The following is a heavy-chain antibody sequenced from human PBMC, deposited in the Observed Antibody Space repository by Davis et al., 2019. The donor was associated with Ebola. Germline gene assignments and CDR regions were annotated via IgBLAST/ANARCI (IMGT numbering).Heavy chain of an antibody. V-gene: IGHV1-2*02. D-gene: IGHD5-24*01. CDR2: INPNSGGT. Sequence: ASVKVSCKTSGYTFTGYYMHWVRQAPEQGLEWMGWINPNSGGTNYAEKFQGRVTMTRDTSISTAYMELSRLTSDDTAVYYCARSLATRGANNYYYYMDVWGKGTTVTVSS. J-gene: IGHJ6*03. CDR1: GYTFTGYY. CDR3: ARSLATRGANNYYYYMDV.